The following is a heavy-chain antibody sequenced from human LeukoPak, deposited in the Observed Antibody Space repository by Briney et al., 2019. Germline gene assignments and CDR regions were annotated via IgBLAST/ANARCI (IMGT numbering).Heavy chain of an antibody. J-gene: IGHJ4*02. D-gene: IGHD3-9*01. Sequence: PGGSLRLSCAASGFPFSNFAMSWVRQIPGRGLEWLSSVSDSGGSTYSADSVKGRLTISRDNSKNTLYLQMNNLKVEDTAVYYCAKYPAGGRPFYSETSGYLDFWGQGTLVTVSS. CDR1: GFPFSNFA. CDR3: AKYPAGGRPFYSETSGYLDF. V-gene: IGHV3-23*01. CDR2: VSDSGGST.